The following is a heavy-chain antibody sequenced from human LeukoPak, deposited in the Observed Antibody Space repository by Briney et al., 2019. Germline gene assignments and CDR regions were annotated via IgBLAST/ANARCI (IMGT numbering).Heavy chain of an antibody. CDR2: IYYSGST. Sequence: SETLSLTCTISGGSISSSSYYWDWIRQYPGKGLEWLGTIYYSGSTYYNASLKSRLSISVDTSNNQFSLRLSFVSAADTAVYYCARRRYYDATGYLDWGQGTLFTVSS. D-gene: IGHD3-22*01. CDR1: GGSISSSSYY. V-gene: IGHV4-39*01. J-gene: IGHJ1*01. CDR3: ARRRYYDATGYLD.